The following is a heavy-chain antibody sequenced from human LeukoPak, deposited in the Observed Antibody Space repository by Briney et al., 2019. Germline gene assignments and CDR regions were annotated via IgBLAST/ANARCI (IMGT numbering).Heavy chain of an antibody. J-gene: IGHJ2*01. V-gene: IGHV1-46*01. CDR2: INPDGGTT. Sequence: GASVKVSCKTSGYTFISHHLHWVRQAPGQGLEWMGVINPDGGTTIYAQNFQGRVTMTGDMSTSTVYMELTGLRSEDTAIFYCARGRFDGYYDGRGYYAWYFDLWGRGTLVTVSS. CDR1: GYTFISHH. D-gene: IGHD3-22*01. CDR3: ARGRFDGYYDGRGYYAWYFDL.